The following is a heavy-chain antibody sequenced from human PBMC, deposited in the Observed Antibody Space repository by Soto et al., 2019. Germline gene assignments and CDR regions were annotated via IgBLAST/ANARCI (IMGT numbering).Heavy chain of an antibody. CDR3: ARVDVPSYYDSSGYYRGFDY. CDR1: GYTFTSYG. D-gene: IGHD3-22*01. V-gene: IGHV1-18*04. CDR2: ISAYNGNT. J-gene: IGHJ4*02. Sequence: ASVKVSCKASGYTFTSYGISWVRQAPGQGLEWMGWISAYNGNTNYAQKLQGRVTMTTDTSTSTAYMELRSLRSDDTAVYYCARVDVPSYYDSSGYYRGFDYWGQGTLVTVSS.